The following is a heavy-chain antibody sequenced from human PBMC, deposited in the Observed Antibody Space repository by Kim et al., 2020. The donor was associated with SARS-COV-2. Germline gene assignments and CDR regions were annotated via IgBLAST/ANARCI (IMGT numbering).Heavy chain of an antibody. V-gene: IGHV6-1*01. CDR1: GDSVSSNSAA. J-gene: IGHJ6*02. CDR3: ARDSVATVNYYYYYYGMDV. D-gene: IGHD4-17*01. Sequence: SPTLSLTCAISGDSVSSNSAACNWIRQSPSRGLEWLGRTYYRSKWYNDYAVSVKSRLTINPDTSKNQFSLQLNSVTPEDTAVYYCARDSVATVNYYYYYYGMDVWGQGTTVTVSS. CDR2: TYYRSKWYN.